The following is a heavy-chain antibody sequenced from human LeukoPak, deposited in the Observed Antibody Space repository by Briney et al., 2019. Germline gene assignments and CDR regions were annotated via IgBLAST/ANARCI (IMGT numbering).Heavy chain of an antibody. CDR3: AKRVWFGESKYYFDY. CDR1: GFTFSNYG. CDR2: ISGSGGST. V-gene: IGHV3-23*01. J-gene: IGHJ4*02. Sequence: PGGSLRLSCAASGFTFSNYGMEWVRQAPGKGLEWVSAISGSGGSTYYADSVKGRFTISRDNSKNTLYLQMNSLRAEDTAVYYCAKRVWFGESKYYFDYWGQGTLVTVSS. D-gene: IGHD3-10*01.